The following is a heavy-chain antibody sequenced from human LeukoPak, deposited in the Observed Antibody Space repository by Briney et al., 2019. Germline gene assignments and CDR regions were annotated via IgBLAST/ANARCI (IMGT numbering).Heavy chain of an antibody. CDR1: GFTFRSYA. Sequence: GGSLRLSCAASGFTFRSYAMSWVRQAPGKGLEWVSGISGSGASTYYADSAKGRFTISRDDSRNTLYLQMNSLRGDDTAVYYCAKDVGKWESLHFFDYWGQGTLVTVSS. D-gene: IGHD1-26*01. CDR3: AKDVGKWESLHFFDY. CDR2: ISGSGAST. V-gene: IGHV3-23*01. J-gene: IGHJ4*02.